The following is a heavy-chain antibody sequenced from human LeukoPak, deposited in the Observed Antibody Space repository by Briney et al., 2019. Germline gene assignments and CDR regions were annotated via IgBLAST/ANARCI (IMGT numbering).Heavy chain of an antibody. CDR2: INHSGST. D-gene: IGHD2-15*01. CDR1: GGSFSGYY. J-gene: IGHJ5*02. V-gene: IGHV4-34*01. CDR3: ARHRCSGGSCYPMNWFDP. Sequence: PSETLSLTCAVYGGSFSGYYWSWIRPPPGKGLEWIGEINHSGSTNYNPSLKSRVTISVDTSKHQFSLKLSSVTAADTAVYYCARHRCSGGSCYPMNWFDPWGQGTLVTVSS.